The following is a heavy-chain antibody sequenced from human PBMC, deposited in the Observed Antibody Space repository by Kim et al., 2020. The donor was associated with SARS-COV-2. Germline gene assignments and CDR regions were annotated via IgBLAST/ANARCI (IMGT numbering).Heavy chain of an antibody. J-gene: IGHJ4*02. D-gene: IGHD6-19*01. V-gene: IGHV6-1*01. Sequence: SQTLSLTCAISGDSVSSNSALWNWIRQSPSRGLEWLGRTYYRSKWYSDYAVSMKSRINIKSDTSKNQFSLQLNSVTPEDTAVYYCARAVRYSSDWSPEGQFDYWGQGTLVTVSS. CDR2: TYYRSKWYS. CDR3: ARAVRYSSDWSPEGQFDY. CDR1: GDSVSSNSAL.